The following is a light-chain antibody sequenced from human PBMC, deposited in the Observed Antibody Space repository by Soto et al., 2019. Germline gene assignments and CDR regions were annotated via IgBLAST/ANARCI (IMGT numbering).Light chain of an antibody. CDR3: QQYNSYSRT. V-gene: IGKV1D-16*01. CDR2: SAS. CDR1: QGIGVR. Sequence: IQMTQSPSSLSASIGDRVTITCRASQGIGVRLAWFQQKPGKAPQYLIQSASILQSGVPSRFSGSGSGTEFILTINSLQPEDVAIYYCQQYNSYSRTFGQGTKVEIK. J-gene: IGKJ1*01.